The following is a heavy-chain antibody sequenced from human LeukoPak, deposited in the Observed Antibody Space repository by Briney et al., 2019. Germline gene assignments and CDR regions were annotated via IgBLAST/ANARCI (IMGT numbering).Heavy chain of an antibody. CDR2: IYYSGST. CDR1: GGSISSYY. J-gene: IGHJ3*02. V-gene: IGHV4-59*01. D-gene: IGHD5-12*01. Sequence: EPSETLSLTCTVSGGSISSYYWSWIRQPPGKGLEWIGYIYYSGSTNYNPSLKSRVTISVDTSKNQFSLKLSSVTAADTAVYYCARDRDVDIVATIIGHDAFDIWGQGTMVTVSS. CDR3: ARDRDVDIVATIIGHDAFDI.